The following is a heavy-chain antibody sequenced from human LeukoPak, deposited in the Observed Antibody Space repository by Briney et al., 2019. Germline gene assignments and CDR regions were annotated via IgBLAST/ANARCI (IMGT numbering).Heavy chain of an antibody. Sequence: SETLSLTCTVSGGSISSSSYYWGWIRQPPGKGLEWIGSIYYSGSTYYNPSLKSRVTISVDTSKNQFSLKLSSVTAADTAVYYCARVLPPGCSSTSCPPISPWYSLFDYWGQGTLVTVSS. D-gene: IGHD2-2*01. CDR1: GGSISSSSYY. V-gene: IGHV4-39*07. CDR3: ARVLPPGCSSTSCPPISPWYSLFDY. CDR2: IYYSGST. J-gene: IGHJ4*02.